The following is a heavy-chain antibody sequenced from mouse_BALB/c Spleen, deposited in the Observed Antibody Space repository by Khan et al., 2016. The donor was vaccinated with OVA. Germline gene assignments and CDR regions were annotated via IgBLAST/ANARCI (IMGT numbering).Heavy chain of an antibody. Sequence: QVQLKESGPGLVQPSQSLSITCTVSGFSLSTYGIHWVRQSPGKGLEWLGVIWSGGGTDNNVHFISRLSITTDSSKCQAFFKMNSLQPADTALYYCARKSYRYDFAYWGQGTLVTVSA. CDR1: GFSLSTYG. D-gene: IGHD2-12*01. CDR2: IWSGGGT. J-gene: IGHJ3*01. CDR3: ARKSYRYDFAY. V-gene: IGHV2-2*01.